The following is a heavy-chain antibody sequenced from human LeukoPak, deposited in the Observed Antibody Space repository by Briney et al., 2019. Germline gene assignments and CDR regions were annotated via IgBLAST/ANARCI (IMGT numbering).Heavy chain of an antibody. CDR1: GFTVSSND. CDR3: ATVRSSSWYYFDD. J-gene: IGHJ4*02. CDR2: IYSGGST. D-gene: IGHD6-13*01. Sequence: HPGGSLRLSCAASGFTVSSNDMSWVRQAPGKGLEWVSIIYSGGSTFYADSVKGRFTISRDKSKNTLFLQMNTLRAEDTAFYYCATVRSSSWYYFDDWGQGTLVTVSS. V-gene: IGHV3-53*01.